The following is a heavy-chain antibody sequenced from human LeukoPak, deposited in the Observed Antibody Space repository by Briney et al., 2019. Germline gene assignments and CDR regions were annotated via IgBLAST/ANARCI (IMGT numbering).Heavy chain of an antibody. CDR2: IYYSGST. D-gene: IGHD3-10*01. Sequence: PSETLSLTCTVSGGSISSYYWSWIRQPPGKGLEWIGYIYYSGSTNYNPSLKSRVTISVDTSKNQFSLKLSSVTAADTAVYYCARTGNMVRGVRSYDYWGQGTLVTVSS. CDR1: GGSISSYY. J-gene: IGHJ4*02. CDR3: ARTGNMVRGVRSYDY. V-gene: IGHV4-59*01.